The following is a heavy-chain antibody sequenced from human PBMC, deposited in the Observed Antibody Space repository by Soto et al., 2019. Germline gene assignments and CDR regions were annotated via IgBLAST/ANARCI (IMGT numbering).Heavy chain of an antibody. CDR2: INHSGST. J-gene: IGHJ4*01. D-gene: IGHD6-6*01. Sequence: PSETLSLTCAVYGGSFSGYYWSWIRQPPGKGLEWIGEINHSGSTNYNPSLKSRVTISVDTSKNQFSLKLSSVTAADTAVYYCARTIEYSSSGVFDYWGHGTLVTVSS. CDR3: ARTIEYSSSGVFDY. CDR1: GGSFSGYY. V-gene: IGHV4-34*01.